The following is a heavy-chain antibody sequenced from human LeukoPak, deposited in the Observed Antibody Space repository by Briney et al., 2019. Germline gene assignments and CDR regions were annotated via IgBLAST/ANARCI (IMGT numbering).Heavy chain of an antibody. J-gene: IGHJ4*02. Sequence: GGSLRLSCSASGFTFSTYPMHWVRQAPGKGLEFVSAITSNGGSTYYADSVKGRFTISRDNSKNTPFLQMSSLGAEDTAVYYCAIAAALSRWGQGTLVTVSS. V-gene: IGHV3-64D*06. CDR1: GFTFSTYP. D-gene: IGHD6-13*01. CDR3: AIAAALSR. CDR2: ITSNGGST.